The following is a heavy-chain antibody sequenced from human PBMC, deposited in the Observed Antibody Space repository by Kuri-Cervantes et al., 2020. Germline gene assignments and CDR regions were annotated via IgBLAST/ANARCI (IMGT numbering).Heavy chain of an antibody. CDR2: IWYDGSNK. Sequence: GGSLRLSCAASGFTFSSYEMNWVRQAPGKGLEWVAVIWYDGSNKYYADSVKGRFTISRDNSKNTLYLQMNSLRAEDTAVYYCARELGYCSGGSCYCWFDPWGQGTLVTVSS. J-gene: IGHJ5*02. CDR1: GFTFSSYE. V-gene: IGHV3-33*08. CDR3: ARELGYCSGGSCYCWFDP. D-gene: IGHD2-15*01.